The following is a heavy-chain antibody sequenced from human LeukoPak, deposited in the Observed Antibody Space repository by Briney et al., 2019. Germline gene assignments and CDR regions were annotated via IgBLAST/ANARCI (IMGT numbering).Heavy chain of an antibody. Sequence: SETLSLTCTVSGGSISSGGYYWSWSRQHRGKGLEWIGYIYYSGSTYYNPSLKSRVTISVDTSKNQFSLKLSSVTAADTAVYYCARDTAAATVDYWGQGTLVTVSS. V-gene: IGHV4-31*03. CDR1: GGSISSGGYY. CDR3: ARDTAAATVDY. CDR2: IYYSGST. J-gene: IGHJ4*02. D-gene: IGHD6-13*01.